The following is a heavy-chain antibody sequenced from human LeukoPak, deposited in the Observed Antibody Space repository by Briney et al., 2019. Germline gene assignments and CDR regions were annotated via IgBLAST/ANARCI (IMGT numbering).Heavy chain of an antibody. V-gene: IGHV5-51*01. D-gene: IGHD3-10*01. CDR2: IYPGDSET. CDR1: GYSFISNW. CDR3: AKFHYYYGSGIFDAFDI. J-gene: IGHJ3*02. Sequence: GESLKIFCKGSGYSFISNWIGWVRQMPGKGLEWMGIIYPGDSETRYSPSFQGLVTISADKSISTAYLQWSSLRASDTAMYYCAKFHYYYGSGIFDAFDIWGQGTMVTVSS.